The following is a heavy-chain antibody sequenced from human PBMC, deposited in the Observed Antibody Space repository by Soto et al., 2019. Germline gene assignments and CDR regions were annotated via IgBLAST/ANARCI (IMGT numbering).Heavy chain of an antibody. D-gene: IGHD3-16*02. CDR3: VRDRGAVWGNYRKRGHRFDS. V-gene: IGHV4-4*02. CDR1: GGSITSENW. Sequence: SETLSLTCTVSGGSITSENWWSWVRQPPGKGLEWIGEIYHSGSANYNPSLKSRATISLDKSKSQFSLQLTSVTAADKAIYYCVRDRGAVWGNYRKRGHRFDSWGQGIPVTVSS. CDR2: IYHSGSA. J-gene: IGHJ4*02.